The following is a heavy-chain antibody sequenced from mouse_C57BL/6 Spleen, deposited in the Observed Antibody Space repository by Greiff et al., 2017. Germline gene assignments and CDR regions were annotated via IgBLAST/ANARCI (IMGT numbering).Heavy chain of an antibody. J-gene: IGHJ4*01. Sequence: VQLQQPGTDLVKPGASVKLSCTASGYTFTSYWMHWVKQRPGQGLEWNGNINPSNGGTNYNATFKSKATLAVYKSTNTAYMQHSSLTSEDTAVYYCASPYYGSSRFNAMEYWGQGTSVTVSS. V-gene: IGHV1-53*01. CDR1: GYTFTSYW. CDR3: ASPYYGSSRFNAMEY. CDR2: INPSNGGT. D-gene: IGHD1-1*01.